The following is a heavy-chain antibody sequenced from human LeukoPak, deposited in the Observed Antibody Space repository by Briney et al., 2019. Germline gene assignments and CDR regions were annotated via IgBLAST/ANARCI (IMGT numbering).Heavy chain of an antibody. Sequence: SETLSLTCTVSGASISSDYWSWIRQPPGRRPEWIGYIYSSGTTKYNPSLQSRVTISIDTSKNQFSLKLTSMTAADTAVYYCARDLYSSGWGYFDYWGQGTLVTVSS. V-gene: IGHV4-4*09. J-gene: IGHJ4*02. CDR1: GASISSDY. CDR3: ARDLYSSGWGYFDY. D-gene: IGHD6-19*01. CDR2: IYSSGTT.